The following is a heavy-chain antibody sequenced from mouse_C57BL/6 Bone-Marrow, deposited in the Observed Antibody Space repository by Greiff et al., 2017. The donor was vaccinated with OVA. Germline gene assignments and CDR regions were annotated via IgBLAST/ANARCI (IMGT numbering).Heavy chain of an antibody. Sequence: VQLQQPGAELVMPGASVKLSCKASGYTFTSYWMHWVKQRPGQGLEWIGEIDPSDSYTNYNQKFKGKSTLTVDKSSSTAYMQLSSLTSEDSAVYYCAREWTTVPHFDYRGQGTTLTVSS. CDR1: GYTFTSYW. CDR2: IDPSDSYT. V-gene: IGHV1-69*01. CDR3: AREWTTVPHFDY. J-gene: IGHJ2*01. D-gene: IGHD1-1*01.